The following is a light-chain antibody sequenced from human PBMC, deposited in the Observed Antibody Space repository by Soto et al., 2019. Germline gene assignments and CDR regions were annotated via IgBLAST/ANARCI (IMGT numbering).Light chain of an antibody. CDR2: EAS. CDR1: QSVRSN. Sequence: EIVMTQSPGTLSVSQGERATLSCRASQSVRSNLARYQQKPGQAPRLLIYEASTRATGIPARFSGSGSGTEFTLTISSLQSEDFAVYHCQQYNNWPPFTFGPGTKVDIK. J-gene: IGKJ3*01. V-gene: IGKV3-15*01. CDR3: QQYNNWPPFT.